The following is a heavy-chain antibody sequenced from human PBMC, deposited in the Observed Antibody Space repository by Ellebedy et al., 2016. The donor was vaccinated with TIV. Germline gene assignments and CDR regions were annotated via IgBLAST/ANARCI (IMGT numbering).Heavy chain of an antibody. V-gene: IGHV4-34*01. Sequence: SETLSLXCAVYGGSFNDYYWTWFRQSPGKGLEWIGEINHSGSTNYNPSLKSRVSISVDTSKNQFSLKLTSVTAADTAVYYCAVSGGGSGLRWGQGTLVTVSS. D-gene: IGHD3-10*02. CDR3: AVSGGGSGLR. J-gene: IGHJ4*02. CDR1: GGSFNDYY. CDR2: INHSGST.